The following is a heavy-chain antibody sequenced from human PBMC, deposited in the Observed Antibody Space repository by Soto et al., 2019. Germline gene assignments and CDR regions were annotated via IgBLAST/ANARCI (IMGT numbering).Heavy chain of an antibody. J-gene: IGHJ5*02. D-gene: IGHD1-26*01. Sequence: QLQLQESGPGLVKPSETLSLTCTVSGGSISSSSYYWGWIRQPPGKGLEWIGSIYYSGSTYYNPSLKSRVTISVDTSKNQFSLKLSSVTAADTAVYYCARHGTIVGATWDDPWGQGTLVTVSS. CDR3: ARHGTIVGATWDDP. V-gene: IGHV4-39*01. CDR2: IYYSGST. CDR1: GGSISSSSYY.